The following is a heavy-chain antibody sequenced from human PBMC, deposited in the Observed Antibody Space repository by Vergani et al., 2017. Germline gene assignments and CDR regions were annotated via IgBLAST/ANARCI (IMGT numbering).Heavy chain of an antibody. CDR3: ARDYQYYYDSSGYSTRSAYYY. J-gene: IGHJ4*02. Sequence: EVQLVESGGGLVQPGGSLSLSCAASGFTLSNFGMNWVRQAPGRGRECLAFISRSGSPVYYADSVQGRFTVSRETADNTLHLQMNSLRVEDTAVYYCARDYQYYYDSSGYSTRSAYYYWGQGILVSVSS. CDR2: ISRSGSPV. CDR1: GFTLSNFG. V-gene: IGHV3-48*01. D-gene: IGHD3-22*01.